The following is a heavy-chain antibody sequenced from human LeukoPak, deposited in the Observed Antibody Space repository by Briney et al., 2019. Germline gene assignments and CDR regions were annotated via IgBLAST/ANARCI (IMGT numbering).Heavy chain of an antibody. CDR2: INHSGST. J-gene: IGHJ4*02. V-gene: IGHV4-34*01. D-gene: IGHD5-18*01. CDR1: GGSFSGYY. Sequence: SETLSLTXAVYGGSFSGYYWSWIRQAPGKGLEWIGEINHSGSTNYNPSLKSRVTISVDTSKNQFSLKLSSVTAADTAVYYCAGYVDTAMVFDYWGQGTLVTVSS. CDR3: AGYVDTAMVFDY.